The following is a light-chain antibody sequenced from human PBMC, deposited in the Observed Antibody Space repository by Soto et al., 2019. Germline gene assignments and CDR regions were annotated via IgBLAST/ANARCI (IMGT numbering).Light chain of an antibody. J-gene: IGKJ4*01. CDR1: QGIRNY. CDR2: DAS. V-gene: IGKV1-17*03. Sequence: DIQMTQSPSAMSASVGDRVTITCRASQGIRNYLDWFQQKPGRVHKRLIYDASSLQSGVPSRFSGSGSWTEFTLTISNLQPEDFATYYCLQESSYPPSFGGGTKVEIK. CDR3: LQESSYPPS.